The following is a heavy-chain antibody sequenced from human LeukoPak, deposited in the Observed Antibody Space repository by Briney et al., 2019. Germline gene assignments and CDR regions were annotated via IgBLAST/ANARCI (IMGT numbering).Heavy chain of an antibody. Sequence: GGSLRLSCAASGFIFSSYWMNWVRQAQGKGLEWVANIKEDGSAKYYVDSVKGRFTISRDNVKNSLYLQMNCLRAEDTAVYYCVMDMDVWGQGTTVTVSS. CDR1: GFIFSSYW. V-gene: IGHV3-7*05. J-gene: IGHJ6*02. CDR2: IKEDGSAK. CDR3: VMDMDV.